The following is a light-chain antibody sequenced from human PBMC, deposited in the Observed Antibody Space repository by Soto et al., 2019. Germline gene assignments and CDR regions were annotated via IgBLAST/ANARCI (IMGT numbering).Light chain of an antibody. CDR1: QDIRGY. CDR2: SAS. J-gene: IGKJ5*01. Sequence: DIQMTQSPSSLSASVGDRVSITCMASQDIRGYLAWYQQKPGKVRKLLIYSASTLQSGVPSRLSGSVSGTDFNLPISRLQPADVATYYCQKFNTAPLPFGQGTLLEI. CDR3: QKFNTAPLP. V-gene: IGKV1-27*01.